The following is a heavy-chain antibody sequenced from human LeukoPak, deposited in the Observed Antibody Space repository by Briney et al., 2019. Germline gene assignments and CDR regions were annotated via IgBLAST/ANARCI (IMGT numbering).Heavy chain of an antibody. Sequence: ASVKVSCKASGYSFVSYGVSWVRQAPGQGLEWMGWISTYNGDTNYAQKVQGRFTMTTDTSTSTAYMELRSPRSDDTAVYYCARISEIVGATPNWLNPWGQEPWSPSPQ. CDR1: GYSFVSYG. CDR2: ISTYNGDT. V-gene: IGHV1-18*01. J-gene: IGHJ5*02. D-gene: IGHD1-26*01. CDR3: ARISEIVGATPNWLNP.